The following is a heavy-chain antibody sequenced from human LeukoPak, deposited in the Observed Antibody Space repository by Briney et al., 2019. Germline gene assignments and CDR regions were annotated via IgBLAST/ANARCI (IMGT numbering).Heavy chain of an antibody. Sequence: GGSLRLSCAASGFTLSSYAMHWVRQAPGKGLEYVSAISSNGGSTYYANSVKGRFTISRDNSKNTLYLQMGSLRAEDMAVYYCARKEDGYFDYWGQGTLVTVSS. V-gene: IGHV3-64*01. CDR2: ISSNGGST. J-gene: IGHJ4*02. CDR3: ARKEDGYFDY. CDR1: GFTLSSYA.